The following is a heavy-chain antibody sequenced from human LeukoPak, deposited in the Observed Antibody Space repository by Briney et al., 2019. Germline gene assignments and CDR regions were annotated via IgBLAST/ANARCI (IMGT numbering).Heavy chain of an antibody. CDR1: GFTFSSYG. V-gene: IGHV3-30*03. CDR3: ARDCRLNCARQPGFDS. J-gene: IGHJ5*01. Sequence: PGGSLRLSCAASGFTFSSYGMHWVRQAPGKGLEWVAVISYDGSNKYYADSVKGRFTISRDNSKNTLYLQMSSLRDEDTAVYYCARDCRLNCARQPGFDSWGQGTLVTVSS. CDR2: ISYDGSNK. D-gene: IGHD1-1*01.